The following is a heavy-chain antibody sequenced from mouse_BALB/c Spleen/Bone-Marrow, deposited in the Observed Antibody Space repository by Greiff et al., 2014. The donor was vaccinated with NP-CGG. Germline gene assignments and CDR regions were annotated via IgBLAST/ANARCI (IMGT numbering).Heavy chain of an antibody. J-gene: IGHJ4*01. CDR2: IWADGST. V-gene: IGHV2-9*02. CDR1: GFSLTNYG. Sequence: VQLQQSGPGLVAPSQSLSITCTVSGFSLTNYGVHWVRQPPGKGLEWLGVIWADGSTKYNSTLMSRLSISKDNSKSQVFFKMNSLQSDDTAMYYCARITTATGAMDYWSQGTSVTDSS. CDR3: ARITTATGAMDY. D-gene: IGHD1-2*01.